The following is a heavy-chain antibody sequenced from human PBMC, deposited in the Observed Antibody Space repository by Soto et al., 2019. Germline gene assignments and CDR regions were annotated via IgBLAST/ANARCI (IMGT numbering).Heavy chain of an antibody. J-gene: IGHJ3*02. CDR3: ARQTDSYYTFDAFDI. D-gene: IGHD3-22*01. CDR1: GGSISSGSYY. CDR2: VYYSGST. Sequence: SETLSLTCXVSGGSISSGSYYWDWIRQPPGKGLEWIGNVYYSGSTNYNPSLESRVTISVDTSKNQFSLKLSSVTAADTAVYYCARQTDSYYTFDAFDIWGQGTMVTV. V-gene: IGHV4-39*01.